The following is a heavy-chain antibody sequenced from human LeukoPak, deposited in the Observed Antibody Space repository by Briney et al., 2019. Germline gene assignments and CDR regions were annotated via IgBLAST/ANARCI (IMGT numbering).Heavy chain of an antibody. J-gene: IGHJ4*02. CDR1: GFTLSSYS. V-gene: IGHV3-48*01. Sequence: GGSLRLSCAASGFTLSSYSMNWVRQAPGKGLEWVSYISSSSSTIYYADSVKGRFTISRDNAKNSLYLQMNSLRAEDAAVYYCARDNNYGSGSYYYWGQGTLVTVSS. D-gene: IGHD3-10*01. CDR2: ISSSSSTI. CDR3: ARDNNYGSGSYYY.